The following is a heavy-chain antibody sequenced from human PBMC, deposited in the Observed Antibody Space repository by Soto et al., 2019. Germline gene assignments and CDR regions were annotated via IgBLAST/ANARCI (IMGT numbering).Heavy chain of an antibody. V-gene: IGHV4-30-4*01. CDR1: GGAISSGDYY. D-gene: IGHD5-12*01. CDR3: ARNTRDGYNKGWTN. CDR2: IHYSGST. Sequence: QVQLQESGPGLVKPSQTLSLTCTVSGGAISSGDYYWSWIRQPPGKGMEWIGYIHYSGSTYYNPSLKSRVTICVDSSKNQFSLKLSSVTAADTAVYYCARNTRDGYNKGWTNWGEGTLVTVSS. J-gene: IGHJ4*02.